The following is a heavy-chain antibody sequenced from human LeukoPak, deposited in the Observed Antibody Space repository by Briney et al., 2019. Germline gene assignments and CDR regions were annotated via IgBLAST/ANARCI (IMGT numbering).Heavy chain of an antibody. J-gene: IGHJ4*02. CDR2: IYTSGST. D-gene: IGHD3-10*01. CDR3: ARESYYYGSGSFLGVDY. Sequence: SQTLSLTCTVSGGSISSGSYYWSWIRQPAGKGLEWIGRIYTSGSTNYNPSLKSRVTISVDTSKNQFSLKLSSVTAADTAVYYCARESYYYGSGSFLGVDYWGQGTLVTVSS. V-gene: IGHV4-61*02. CDR1: GGSISSGSYY.